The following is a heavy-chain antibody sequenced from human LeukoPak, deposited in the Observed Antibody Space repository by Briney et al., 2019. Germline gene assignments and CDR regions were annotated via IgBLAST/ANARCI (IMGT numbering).Heavy chain of an antibody. V-gene: IGHV3-7*01. D-gene: IGHD3-9*01. CDR1: GFSLSFYY. CDR2: IGYDGSQK. J-gene: IGHJ4*02. Sequence: GGSLRLSCAASGFSLSFYYMSWVRQAPGKGLECMANIGYDGSQKNYDDSLKGRFTISRDNAKNSVYLQMNSLRAEDTAVYYCAREYFPPGLLTIVFDNWGQGTLVTVSS. CDR3: AREYFPPGLLTIVFDN.